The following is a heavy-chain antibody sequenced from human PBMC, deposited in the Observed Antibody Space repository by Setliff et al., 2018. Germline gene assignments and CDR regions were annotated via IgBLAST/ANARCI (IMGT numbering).Heavy chain of an antibody. D-gene: IGHD6-13*01. V-gene: IGHV3-7*03. CDR3: AKDPRQQGKGYYFDC. CDR2: IKQDGSEK. Sequence: QAGGSLRLSCAASGFTFSSYWMSWVRQAPGKGLEWVANIKQDGSEKCYVDSVKGRFSISRDNAKNSLYLQMNSLRAEDTAVYYCAKDPRQQGKGYYFDCWGQGTLVTVSS. CDR1: GFTFSSYW. J-gene: IGHJ4*02.